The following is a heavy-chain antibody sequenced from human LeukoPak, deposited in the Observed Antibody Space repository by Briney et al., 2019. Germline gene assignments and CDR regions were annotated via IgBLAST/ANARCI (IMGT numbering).Heavy chain of an antibody. Sequence: PGGSLRLSCAASGFTFSGSAMHWVRQASGKGLEWVGRIRSKANSYATAYDASVKGRFTISRDNSKNTLYLQMNSLRPEDTAVYYCARGYCSGGSCYSGLTDFDYWGQGTLVTVSS. V-gene: IGHV3-73*01. CDR2: IRSKANSYAT. CDR1: GFTFSGSA. J-gene: IGHJ4*02. CDR3: ARGYCSGGSCYSGLTDFDY. D-gene: IGHD2-15*01.